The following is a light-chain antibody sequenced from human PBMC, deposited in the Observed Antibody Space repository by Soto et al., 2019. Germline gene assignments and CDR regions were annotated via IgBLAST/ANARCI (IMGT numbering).Light chain of an antibody. Sequence: ETVLTQSPATLSLSPGERATLSCRASQSISSYLAWYQQKPGQAPRLLIYGASTRATGIPDRFSGGGSGTDFTLTIGRLEPEDFAVYYCQQYGSSPETFGQGTKVAIK. CDR3: QQYGSSPET. CDR2: GAS. V-gene: IGKV3-20*01. CDR1: QSISSY. J-gene: IGKJ1*01.